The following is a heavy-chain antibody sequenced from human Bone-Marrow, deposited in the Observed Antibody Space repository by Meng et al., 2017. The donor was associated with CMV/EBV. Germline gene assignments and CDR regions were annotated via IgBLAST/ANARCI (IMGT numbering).Heavy chain of an antibody. Sequence: GESLKISCAASGFTFSSYSMNWVRQAPGKGLEWVSSSSSSSSYIYYADSVKGRFNISRDNAKNSLYRQMNSLRAEDTAVYYYARKDGYIHYWGQGTLVTVSS. CDR2: SSSSSSYI. CDR3: ARKDGYIHY. D-gene: IGHD2/OR15-2a*01. V-gene: IGHV3-21*01. J-gene: IGHJ4*02. CDR1: GFTFSSYS.